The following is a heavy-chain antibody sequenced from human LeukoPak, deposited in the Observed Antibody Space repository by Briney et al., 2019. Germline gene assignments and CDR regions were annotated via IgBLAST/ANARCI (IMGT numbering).Heavy chain of an antibody. Sequence: SETLSLTCTVSGGSISSGGYFWSWILQHPGKGLEFIGYIYYSGSTYYNPSLKSRVTISVDTSKNQFSLKLSSVTAADTAVYYRARDRAGIVDYWGQGTLVTVSS. CDR3: ARDRAGIVDY. J-gene: IGHJ4*02. CDR2: IYYSGST. V-gene: IGHV4-31*03. D-gene: IGHD3-10*01. CDR1: GGSISSGGYF.